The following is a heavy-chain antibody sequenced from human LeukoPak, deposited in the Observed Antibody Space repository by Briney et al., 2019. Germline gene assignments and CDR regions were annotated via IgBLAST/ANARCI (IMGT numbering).Heavy chain of an antibody. D-gene: IGHD2-15*01. Sequence: SDTLSLPRTVSGASISSYYWSWIRQPPGKGLEWIGNIYYSGSTNYNPPLKSRVTISVDTSKNQFSLKLSSVTAADTAVYYCAREATVVVAPMVLWGQGSLVSVSS. V-gene: IGHV4-59*12. CDR2: IYYSGST. J-gene: IGHJ4*02. CDR1: GASISSYY. CDR3: AREATVVVAPMVL.